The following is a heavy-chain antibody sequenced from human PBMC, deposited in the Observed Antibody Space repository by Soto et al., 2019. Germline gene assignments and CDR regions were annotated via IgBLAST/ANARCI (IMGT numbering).Heavy chain of an antibody. Sequence: QVQLVQSGAEVKKPGASVKVSCKASGYTFTSYDINWVRQATGQGLEWMGWMNPNSGNTGYAQKFQGRVTMTRNTSISTAYMELSSLRSEDTAVYYCARGYNDILTGYLYYFDYWGQGTLVTVSS. CDR3: ARGYNDILTGYLYYFDY. CDR1: GYTFTSYD. V-gene: IGHV1-8*01. J-gene: IGHJ4*02. CDR2: MNPNSGNT. D-gene: IGHD3-9*01.